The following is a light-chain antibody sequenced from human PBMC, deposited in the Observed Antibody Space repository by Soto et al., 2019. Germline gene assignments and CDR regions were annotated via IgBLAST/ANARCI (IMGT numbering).Light chain of an antibody. CDR2: GAS. Sequence: EVVVTQSPATLSVSPGERVTLSCRASQSVSTNLAWYQQKPGQAPRHLISGASTRATDIPARFSGSGSGTEFTLTISSLQSEDLAVYYYQQYNNWPLTFGGGTKVEIK. CDR1: QSVSTN. V-gene: IGKV3-15*01. J-gene: IGKJ4*01. CDR3: QQYNNWPLT.